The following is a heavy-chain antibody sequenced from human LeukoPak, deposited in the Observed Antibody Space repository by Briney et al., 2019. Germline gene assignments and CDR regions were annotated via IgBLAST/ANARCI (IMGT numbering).Heavy chain of an antibody. CDR2: MNPDSGNK. CDR3: ARSTMGARRTNDF. Sequence: GASAKVSCKASVYSFINYDINWVRQATEQGLEWMGWMNPDSGNKGYAQKFQGRVTMTRDTSISTAYMELSSLNSDDTAMYYCARSTMGARRTNDFWGQGTLLTVSS. V-gene: IGHV1-8*01. J-gene: IGHJ4*02. D-gene: IGHD1-26*01. CDR1: VYSFINYD.